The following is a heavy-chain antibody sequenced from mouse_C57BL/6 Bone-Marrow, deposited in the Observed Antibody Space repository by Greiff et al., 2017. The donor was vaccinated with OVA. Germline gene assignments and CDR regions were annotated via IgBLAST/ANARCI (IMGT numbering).Heavy chain of an antibody. Sequence: VQLQESGGDLVKPGGSLKLSCEASGFTFSSYGMSWVRQTPDKRLEWVATISSGGSYTYYPASVKWRFTLSRDNAKNTLYLQVSSLKSEDTAMDYCARWVARFAYWGQGTLVTVSA. J-gene: IGHJ3*01. V-gene: IGHV5-6*01. CDR3: ARWVARFAY. CDR1: GFTFSSYG. CDR2: ISSGGSYT.